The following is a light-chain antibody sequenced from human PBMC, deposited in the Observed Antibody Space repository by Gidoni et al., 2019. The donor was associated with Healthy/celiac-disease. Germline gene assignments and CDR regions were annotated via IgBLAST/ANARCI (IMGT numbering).Light chain of an antibody. V-gene: IGKV1-39*01. CDR1: QSMSSY. CDR2: ASS. Sequence: ASVGDRFTITCRASQSMSSYLNWYQQKPGKAPKLLIYASSTLQSGVPASFSGSGSGTDCTITISSLQPEDFATYYWQQSSSTLWTFGHGTKVEIK. CDR3: QQSSSTLWT. J-gene: IGKJ1*01.